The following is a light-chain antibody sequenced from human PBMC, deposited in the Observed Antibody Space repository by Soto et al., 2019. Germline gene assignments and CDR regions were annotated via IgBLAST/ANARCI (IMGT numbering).Light chain of an antibody. CDR2: EVS. CDR3: CSYAGNSGV. CDR1: SSDVGSYNL. J-gene: IGLJ3*02. V-gene: IGLV2-23*02. Sequence: QSALTQPASVSGSPGQSIIISCTGTSSDVGSYNLVSWYQQHPGKAPKLMIYEVSKRPSGVSNRFSGSKSGNTASPTISGLQPEDEADYYCCSYAGNSGVFGGGTKLTVL.